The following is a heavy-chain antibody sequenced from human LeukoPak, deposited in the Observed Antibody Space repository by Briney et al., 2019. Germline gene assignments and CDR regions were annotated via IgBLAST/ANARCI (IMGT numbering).Heavy chain of an antibody. D-gene: IGHD3-10*01. Sequence: ASVKVSCKASGYTFTSYYMHWVRQAPGQGLEWMGIINPSGGSTSYAQKFQGRVTMTRDMSTSTVYMELSSLRSEDTAVYYRARGPDGSGSGRHYYYYYMDVWGKGTTVTVSS. CDR1: GYTFTSYY. CDR3: ARGPDGSGSGRHYYYYYMDV. V-gene: IGHV1-46*01. J-gene: IGHJ6*03. CDR2: INPSGGST.